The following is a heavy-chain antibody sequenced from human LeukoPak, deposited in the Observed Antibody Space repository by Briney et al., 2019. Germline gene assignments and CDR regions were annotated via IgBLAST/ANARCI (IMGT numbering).Heavy chain of an antibody. Sequence: SETLSLTCIVSGGSMISTDHFWGWIRQPPGKGLEWIGSFYYTGTIFYSPSLESRGTISISLKIRSVTAADTAVYYCARQGVVPNKAGWYFDLWGRGALVTVSS. CDR3: ARQGVVPNKAGWYFDL. D-gene: IGHD3-10*01. CDR2: FYYTGTI. CDR1: GGSMISTDHF. J-gene: IGHJ2*01. V-gene: IGHV4-39*01.